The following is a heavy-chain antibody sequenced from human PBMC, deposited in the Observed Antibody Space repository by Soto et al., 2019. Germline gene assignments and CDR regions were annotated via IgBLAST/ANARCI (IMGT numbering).Heavy chain of an antibody. Sequence: QVQLQESGPGLVKPSQTLSLTCTVSGGSISSGGYYWSWIRQHPGKGLEWIGYIYYSGSTYYNPSLKSRVTISVYTSKNQFSLKLSSVTAADTAVYYCARDKPGYSSGWYIIDYWGQGTLVTVSS. J-gene: IGHJ4*02. V-gene: IGHV4-31*03. CDR3: ARDKPGYSSGWYIIDY. CDR1: GGSISSGGYY. D-gene: IGHD6-19*01. CDR2: IYYSGST.